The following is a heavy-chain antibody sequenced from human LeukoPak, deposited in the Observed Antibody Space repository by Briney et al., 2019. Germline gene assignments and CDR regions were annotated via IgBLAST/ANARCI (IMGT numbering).Heavy chain of an antibody. CDR1: GFTFSSYS. V-gene: IGHV3-21*01. J-gene: IGHJ6*02. D-gene: IGHD4-11*01. CDR3: ARDRSYSNSMDV. CDR2: ISSSSSYI. Sequence: GGSLRLSCAASGFTFSSYSMNWVRQAPGKGLEWVSSISSSSSYIYYADSVKGRFTISRDNAKNSLYLQMNSLRAEDAAVYYCARDRSYSNSMDVWGQGTTVTVSS.